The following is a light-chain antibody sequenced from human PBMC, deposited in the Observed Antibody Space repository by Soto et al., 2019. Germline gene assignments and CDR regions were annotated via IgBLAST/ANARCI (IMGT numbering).Light chain of an antibody. CDR3: QQYFEWPPMT. J-gene: IGKJ1*01. Sequence: EVVLPQSPATLSASTGARATLSCRARETVATNLAWYQQKPGQAPRLLISGASTRAAGISDRFRGSGSGTEFTLTISSLRSEDSAIYYCQQYFEWPPMTFGQGTKVDIK. CDR1: ETVATN. V-gene: IGKV3-15*01. CDR2: GAS.